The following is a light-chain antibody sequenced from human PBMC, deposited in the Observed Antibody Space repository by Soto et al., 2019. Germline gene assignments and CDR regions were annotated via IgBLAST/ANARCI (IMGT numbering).Light chain of an antibody. Sequence: IQLTQSPTSLSASVGDSVTIPCRASQGIDSYLAWYQRKPGEAPKLLPYSASPLQSGVPSRFSGRGSGTDFSVSISSLQPADFANYYWQQRYTFTYTFGQGTKVEIK. J-gene: IGKJ2*01. CDR2: SAS. V-gene: IGKV1-9*01. CDR1: QGIDSY. CDR3: QQRYTFTYT.